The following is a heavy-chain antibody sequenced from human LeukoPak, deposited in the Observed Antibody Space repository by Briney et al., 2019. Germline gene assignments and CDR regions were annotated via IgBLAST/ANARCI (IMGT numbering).Heavy chain of an antibody. D-gene: IGHD2-2*01. J-gene: IGHJ6*04. CDR1: GFTFNTYA. CDR3: AKADCGSITCYAKDV. V-gene: IGHV3-23*01. Sequence: GGSLTLSCVASGFTFNTYAMNWVRQAPGKGLEWVSAISEGDGSTMYADSVKGRFTISTDKSKNTLYLQMNSLRAEDSAVYYCAKADCGSITCYAKDVWGKGTTVTVSS. CDR2: ISEGDGST.